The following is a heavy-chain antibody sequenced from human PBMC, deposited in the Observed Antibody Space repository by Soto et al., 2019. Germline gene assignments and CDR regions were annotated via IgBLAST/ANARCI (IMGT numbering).Heavy chain of an antibody. CDR1: GFTVSSYY. CDR3: ARDGCSCPFDY. CDR2: IYSGGST. D-gene: IGHD6-19*01. J-gene: IGHJ4*02. V-gene: IGHV3-53*02. Sequence: EVQLVETGGGLIQPGGSLRLSCAASGFTVSSYYMSWVRQAPGKGLEWVSVIYSGGSTYYADSVKGRFTISTDKSTNTLYLQMNSLRAEDTAVYYCARDGCSCPFDYWGQGNLGSVSS.